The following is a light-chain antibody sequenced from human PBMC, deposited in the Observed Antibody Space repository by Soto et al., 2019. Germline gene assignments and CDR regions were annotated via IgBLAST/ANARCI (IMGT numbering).Light chain of an antibody. CDR3: QQYGSSPPEYS. Sequence: EIVLTQAPGTLSLSPGERASLSCRASQSVDSASLVWYQQKPGQAPRLLIYGASTRATGIPDRFSGRGSGTDFTLTISRLEPEDFAVSFCQQYGSSPPEYSFGQGTKVEIK. CDR2: GAS. CDR1: QSVDSAS. V-gene: IGKV3-20*01. J-gene: IGKJ2*01.